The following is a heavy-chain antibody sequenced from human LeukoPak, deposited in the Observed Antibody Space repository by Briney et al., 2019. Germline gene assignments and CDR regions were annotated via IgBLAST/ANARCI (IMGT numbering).Heavy chain of an antibody. J-gene: IGHJ4*02. CDR3: TRVGATRGVYFDY. D-gene: IGHD1-26*01. CDR2: IRSKAYGGTT. CDR1: GFTFGDYA. V-gene: IGHV3-49*04. Sequence: GGSLRLSCTASGFTFGDYAMSWVRQAPGKGLEWVGFIRSKAYGGTTEYAASVKGRFTISRDDSKSIAYLRMNSLKTEDTAVYYCTRVGATRGVYFDYWGQGTLVTVSS.